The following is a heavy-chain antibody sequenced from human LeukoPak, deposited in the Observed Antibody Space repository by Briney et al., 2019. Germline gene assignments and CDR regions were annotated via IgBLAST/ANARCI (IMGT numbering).Heavy chain of an antibody. CDR1: GYTFTNYW. CDR2: IYPGDSDT. CDR3: ARHNRGYASDSPLDY. Sequence: GESLKISCKGSGYTFTNYWIGWVRQLPGKGLEWMGIIYPGDSDTRYSPSFQGQVTISADKSISTAYLQWSSLKASDTAMYYCARHNRGYASDSPLDYWGQGTLVTVSS. D-gene: IGHD6-19*01. V-gene: IGHV5-51*01. J-gene: IGHJ4*02.